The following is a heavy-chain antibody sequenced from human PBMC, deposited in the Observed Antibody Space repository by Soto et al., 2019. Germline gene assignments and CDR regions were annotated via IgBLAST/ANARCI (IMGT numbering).Heavy chain of an antibody. Sequence: GGSLRLSCAASGFTFSSYAMHWVRQAPGKGLEWVAVISYDGSNKYYADSVKGRFTISRDNSKNTLYLQMNSLRAEDTAVYYCARDKMRVEAYYYDSSGYYFGYWGQGTLVTVSS. CDR1: GFTFSSYA. CDR2: ISYDGSNK. V-gene: IGHV3-30-3*01. D-gene: IGHD3-22*01. CDR3: ARDKMRVEAYYYDSSGYYFGY. J-gene: IGHJ4*02.